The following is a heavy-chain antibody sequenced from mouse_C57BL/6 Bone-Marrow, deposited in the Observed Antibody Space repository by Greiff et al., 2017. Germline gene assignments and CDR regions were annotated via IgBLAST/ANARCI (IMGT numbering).Heavy chain of an antibody. CDR2: IYPRSGNT. J-gene: IGHJ4*01. CDR3: ARCYYSNYGYAMDY. V-gene: IGHV1-81*01. CDR1: GYTFTSYG. Sequence: VQLQQSGAELARPGASVKLSCKASGYTFTSYGISWVKQRTGQGLEWIGEIYPRSGNTYYNEKFKGKATLTADKSSSTAYMELRSLTSEDSAVXFCARCYYSNYGYAMDYWGQGTSVTVSS. D-gene: IGHD2-5*01.